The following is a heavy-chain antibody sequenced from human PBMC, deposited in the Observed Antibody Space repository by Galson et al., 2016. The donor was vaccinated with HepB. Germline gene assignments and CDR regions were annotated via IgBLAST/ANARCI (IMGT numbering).Heavy chain of an antibody. V-gene: IGHV3-30*04. CDR3: ARAGYCSGVTCRGRDRFDA. Sequence: SLRLSCAASGFTFNIHAMHWVRQAPGKGLEPVSVVLPDGSENNYVDSVQGRFTISRDNSKDAHYLQMNSLRPEDTAVYYYARAGYCSGVTCRGRDRFDAWGQGTLVTVSS. CDR1: GFTFNIHA. D-gene: IGHD2-15*01. J-gene: IGHJ5*02. CDR2: VLPDGSEN.